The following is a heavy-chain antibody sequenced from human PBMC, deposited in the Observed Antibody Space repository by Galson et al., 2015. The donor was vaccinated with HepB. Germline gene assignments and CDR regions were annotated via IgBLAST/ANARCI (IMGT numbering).Heavy chain of an antibody. J-gene: IGHJ4*02. CDR1: GFTFSSYA. CDR2: ISYDGSNK. CDR3: ARVGGYSYGYYDY. Sequence: SLRLSCAASGFTFSSYAMHWVRQAPGKGLEWVAVISYDGSNKYYADSVKGRFTISRDNSKNTLYLQMNSLRAEDTAVYYCARVGGYSYGYYDYWGQGTLVTVSS. V-gene: IGHV3-30-3*01. D-gene: IGHD5-18*01.